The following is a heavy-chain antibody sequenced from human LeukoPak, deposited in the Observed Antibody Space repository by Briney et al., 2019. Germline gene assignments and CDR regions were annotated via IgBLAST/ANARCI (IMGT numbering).Heavy chain of an antibody. J-gene: IGHJ4*02. Sequence: GGSLRLSCAASGFTFSSYAMHWVRQAPGKGLEWVAVISYDGSNKYYADSVKGRFTISRDNSKNTLYLQMNSLRAEDTAVYYCARDPSRTTVTFDYWGQGTLVTVSS. CDR3: ARDPSRTTVTFDY. V-gene: IGHV3-30*04. D-gene: IGHD4-17*01. CDR1: GFTFSSYA. CDR2: ISYDGSNK.